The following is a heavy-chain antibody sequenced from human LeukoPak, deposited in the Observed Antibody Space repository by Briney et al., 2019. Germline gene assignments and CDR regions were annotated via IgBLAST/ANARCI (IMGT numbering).Heavy chain of an antibody. Sequence: GGSLRLSCAASGFTFGSYDMHWVRQATGKGLEWVSAIGTAGDTYYPGSVKGRFTISRENAKNSLYLQMNSLRAGDTAVYYCARGTQRGYSYYYYGMDVWGQGTTVTVPS. CDR2: IGTAGDT. D-gene: IGHD5-12*01. J-gene: IGHJ6*02. CDR1: GFTFGSYD. V-gene: IGHV3-13*01. CDR3: ARGTQRGYSYYYYGMDV.